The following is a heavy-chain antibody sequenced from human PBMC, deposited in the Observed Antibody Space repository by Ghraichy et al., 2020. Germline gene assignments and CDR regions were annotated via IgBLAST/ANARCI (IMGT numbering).Heavy chain of an antibody. Sequence: GGSLRLSCAASGFTFSSYAMSWVRQAPGKGLEWVSAISGSGGSTYYADSVKGRFTISRDNSKNTLYLQMNSLRAEDTAVYYCAKAPITIFGVVPKSYYYYMDVWGKGTTGTVSS. CDR1: GFTFSSYA. J-gene: IGHJ6*03. D-gene: IGHD3-3*01. V-gene: IGHV3-23*01. CDR3: AKAPITIFGVVPKSYYYYMDV. CDR2: ISGSGGST.